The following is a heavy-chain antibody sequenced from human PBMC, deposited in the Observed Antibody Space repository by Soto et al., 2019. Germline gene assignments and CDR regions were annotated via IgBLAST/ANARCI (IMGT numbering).Heavy chain of an antibody. CDR1: GDSMNSYY. CDR3: ARVRTYYDVWSSSYDFSYGLDV. CDR2: IYDSGSS. D-gene: IGHD3-3*01. J-gene: IGHJ6*02. V-gene: IGHV4-59*01. Sequence: SETLSLTCTVSGDSMNSYYWTWIRQPPGKGLEWIGYIYDSGSSNYNPSVQSRVTISIDTSRNQFSLKLSSVTAADTAIYYCARVRTYYDVWSSSYDFSYGLDVWGQGTTVTVSS.